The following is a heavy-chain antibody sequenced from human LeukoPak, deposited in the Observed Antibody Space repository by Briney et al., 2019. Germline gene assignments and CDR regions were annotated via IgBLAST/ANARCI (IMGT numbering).Heavy chain of an antibody. Sequence: GGSLRLSCAASGFTVSSNYMSWVRQAPGKGLEWVSVIYSGGSTYYADSVKGRFTISRDNSKNTLYLQMNSLRAEDTAVYYCARGRYSYGPAGQAFDIWGQGTMVTVSS. D-gene: IGHD5-18*01. CDR3: ARGRYSYGPAGQAFDI. CDR1: GFTVSSNY. V-gene: IGHV3-53*05. J-gene: IGHJ3*02. CDR2: IYSGGST.